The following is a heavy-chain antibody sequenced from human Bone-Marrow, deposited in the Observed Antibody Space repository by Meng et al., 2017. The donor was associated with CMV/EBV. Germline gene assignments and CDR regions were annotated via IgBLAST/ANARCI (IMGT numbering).Heavy chain of an antibody. Sequence: LYCAASGFTFRSYAMHWVRQAPGKGLEWVAVISYDGSNKYYADSVKGRFTISRDNSKNTLYLQMNSLRAEDTAVYYCARAYSSVFDYWGQGTLVTVSS. D-gene: IGHD6-19*01. J-gene: IGHJ4*02. V-gene: IGHV3-30-3*01. CDR1: GFTFRSYA. CDR2: ISYDGSNK. CDR3: ARAYSSVFDY.